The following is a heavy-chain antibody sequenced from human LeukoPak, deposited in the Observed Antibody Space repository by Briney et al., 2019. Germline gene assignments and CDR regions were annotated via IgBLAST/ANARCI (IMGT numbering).Heavy chain of an antibody. CDR3: ARGRGATVITNFDY. Sequence: GESLKISCKSSGYTFTGYWIGWVRQMPGKGLEWMGIVSPGDSDTRYSPSFQGQVTMSADKSINTAYLQWGSLKASDTAMYYCARGRGATVITNFDYWGQGTLVTVSS. CDR1: GYTFTGYW. V-gene: IGHV5-51*01. D-gene: IGHD4-23*01. J-gene: IGHJ4*02. CDR2: VSPGDSDT.